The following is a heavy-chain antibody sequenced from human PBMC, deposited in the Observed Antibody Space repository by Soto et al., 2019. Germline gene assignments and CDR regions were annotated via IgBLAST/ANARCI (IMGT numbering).Heavy chain of an antibody. V-gene: IGHV3-30*02. CDR3: AKDSLAYCSSAGCYFPDY. Sequence: PGGSLRLSCAASRFTFSSYGMHWVRQAPGKGLEWVAVIWYDGSNKYYVDSVKGRFTISRDNSKNTLYLQVNSLRPDDTAVYFCAKDSLAYCSSAGCYFPDYWGQGTKVTVSS. CDR2: IWYDGSNK. D-gene: IGHD2-2*01. J-gene: IGHJ4*02. CDR1: RFTFSSYG.